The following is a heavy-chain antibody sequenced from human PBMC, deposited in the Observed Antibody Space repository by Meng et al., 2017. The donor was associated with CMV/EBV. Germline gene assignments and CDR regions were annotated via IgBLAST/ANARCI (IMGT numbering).Heavy chain of an antibody. J-gene: IGHJ6*02. CDR1: GYTFTGYD. V-gene: IGHV1-8*03. Sequence: ASVKVSCKASGYTFTGYDINWVRQATGQGLEWMGWMNPNSGNTGYAQKFQDRVTITRNSSISTAYMELSSLRSEDTAVYYCAREVGDGNDINYYYYYGMDVWGQGTTVTVSS. CDR2: MNPNSGNT. D-gene: IGHD3-9*01. CDR3: AREVGDGNDINYYYYYGMDV.